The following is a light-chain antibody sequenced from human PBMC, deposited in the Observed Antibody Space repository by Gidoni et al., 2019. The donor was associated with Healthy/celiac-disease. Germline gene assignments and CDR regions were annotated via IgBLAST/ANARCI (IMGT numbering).Light chain of an antibody. Sequence: DIQMTQYPSTLSASVGASVTITCRASQSISSWLAWYQQKPGKAPKLLIYDASSLESGVPSRFSGSGSGTEFTLTISSLQPDDFATYYCQQYNSYNLTFGGGTKVEIK. CDR2: DAS. J-gene: IGKJ4*01. CDR1: QSISSW. V-gene: IGKV1-5*01. CDR3: QQYNSYNLT.